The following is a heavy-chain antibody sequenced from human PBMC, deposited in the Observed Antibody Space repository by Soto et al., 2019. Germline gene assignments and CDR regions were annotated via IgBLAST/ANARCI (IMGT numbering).Heavy chain of an antibody. V-gene: IGHV1-2*04. CDR1: GYTFTGYY. J-gene: IGHJ4*02. Sequence: ASVKVSCKASGYTFTGYYMHWVRQAPGQGLEWMGWINPNSGGTNYAQKFQGWVTMTRDTSISTAYMELSRLRSDDTAVYYCARDCSTYYYDSSGYCFDYWGQGTLVTVS. CDR2: INPNSGGT. D-gene: IGHD3-22*01. CDR3: ARDCSTYYYDSSGYCFDY.